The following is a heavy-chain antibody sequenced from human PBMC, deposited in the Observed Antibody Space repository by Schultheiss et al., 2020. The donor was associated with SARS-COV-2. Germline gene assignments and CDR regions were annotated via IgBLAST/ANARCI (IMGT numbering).Heavy chain of an antibody. CDR1: GGSISSGGYS. D-gene: IGHD3-22*01. J-gene: IGHJ6*02. CDR2: IYYSGST. V-gene: IGHV4-31*02. CDR3: ARDGAGYHYDRSGYYFNYGMDV. Sequence: LSLTCAVSGGSISSGGYSWSWIRQPPGKGLEWIGYIYYSGSTYYNPSLKSRVTISVDTSTNQFSLKLNSVTPADTAVYYCARDGAGYHYDRSGYYFNYGMDVWGQGTTVTVSS.